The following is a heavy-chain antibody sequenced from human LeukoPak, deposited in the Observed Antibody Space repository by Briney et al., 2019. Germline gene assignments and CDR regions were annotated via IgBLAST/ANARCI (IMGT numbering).Heavy chain of an antibody. J-gene: IGHJ6*03. V-gene: IGHV3-7*01. CDR1: GFTFSRHS. CDR3: ARESGDYGSADMPGFYYYMDV. D-gene: IGHD3-10*01. Sequence: GGSLRLSCAVSGFTFSRHSMSWIRQAPGKGLEWVAKIKEDGTGQYYVDSVKGRFTISRDNAKNTVYLQMTTLRAEDTALYYCARESGDYGSADMPGFYYYMDVWAKGTTVIVSS. CDR2: IKEDGTGQ.